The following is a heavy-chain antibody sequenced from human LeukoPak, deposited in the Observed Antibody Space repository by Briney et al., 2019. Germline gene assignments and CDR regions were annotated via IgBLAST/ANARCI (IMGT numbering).Heavy chain of an antibody. D-gene: IGHD3-10*01. V-gene: IGHV1-69*13. CDR3: ARAQVLEYGSGSYPYNWFDP. Sequence: SVKVSCKSFGYIFTSYGISWVRQAPGQGLEWMGGIIPIFGTANYAQKFQGRVTITADESTSTAYMELSSLRSEDTAVYYCARAQVLEYGSGSYPYNWFDPWGQGTLVTVSS. CDR2: IIPIFGTA. CDR1: GYIFTSYG. J-gene: IGHJ5*02.